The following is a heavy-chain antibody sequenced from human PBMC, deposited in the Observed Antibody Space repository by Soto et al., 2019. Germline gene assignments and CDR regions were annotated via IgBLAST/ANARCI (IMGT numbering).Heavy chain of an antibody. J-gene: IGHJ4*02. Sequence: SATLSLTCTVSGGSINSYWWSWIRQPAGKGLEWIGRVYSSGTTDYNPSLNSRATMSVETSKNQFSLKLSSVTAADTAVHYCARDIASYADGEGYWCQGIQVT. CDR3: ARDIASYADGEGY. CDR1: GGSINSYW. V-gene: IGHV4-4*07. D-gene: IGHD2-21*01. CDR2: VYSSGTT.